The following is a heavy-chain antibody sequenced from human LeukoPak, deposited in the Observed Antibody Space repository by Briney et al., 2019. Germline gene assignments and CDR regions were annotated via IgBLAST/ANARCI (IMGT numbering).Heavy chain of an antibody. CDR3: ARDGYNGSYYDY. D-gene: IGHD1-26*01. V-gene: IGHV4-59*01. Sequence: PSETLSLTCTVSGGSISSYYWSWIRQPPGQGLEWIGYIYYIGSTNYNPSLKSRVTISVDTSKNQFSLKLSSVTAADTAVYYCARDGYNGSYYDYWGQGTLVTVSS. J-gene: IGHJ4*02. CDR2: IYYIGST. CDR1: GGSISSYY.